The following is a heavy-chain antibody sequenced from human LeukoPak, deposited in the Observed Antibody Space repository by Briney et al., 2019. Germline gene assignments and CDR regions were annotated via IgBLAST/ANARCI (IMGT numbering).Heavy chain of an antibody. CDR1: GFTLSSYA. V-gene: IGHV3-23*01. J-gene: IGHJ4*02. CDR2: ISAGGGST. CDR3: ARGSGYYFDY. D-gene: IGHD6-19*01. Sequence: GGSLRLSCAASGFTLSSYAMTWIRQAPGKGLGWVSGISAGGGSTYYAYHADSVKGRFTISRDNYKNTLYLQMNSLRAEDTAVYYCARGSGYYFDYWGQGTLVTVSS.